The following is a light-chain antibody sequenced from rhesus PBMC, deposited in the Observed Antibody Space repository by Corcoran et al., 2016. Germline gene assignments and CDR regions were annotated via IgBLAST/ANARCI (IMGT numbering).Light chain of an antibody. CDR2: DLS. CDR1: QSVSSS. J-gene: IGKJ2*01. CDR3: QQYSNWPYS. V-gene: IGKV3-35*01. Sequence: TVLTQSPATLSLSPGERATLSCRASQSVSSSLAWYQQTPGPAPRLLIYDLSRRATGIPDRFSGSGSGTDFTITISSLEPEDVGVYYCQQYSNWPYSFGQGTKVEIK.